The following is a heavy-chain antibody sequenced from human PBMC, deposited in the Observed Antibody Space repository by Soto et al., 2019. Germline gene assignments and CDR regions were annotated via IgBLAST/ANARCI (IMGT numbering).Heavy chain of an antibody. CDR1: GFTFSSSA. V-gene: IGHV1-58*02. CDR3: AAFSATYYDVLEPFDY. J-gene: IGHJ4*02. Sequence: GASVKVSCKASGFTFSSSAMQWVRQARGQRLEWIGWIVVGSGNTNYAQKFQERVTITRDMFTNTAYMELSSLTSGDTAVYYCAAFSATYYDVLEPFDYWGQGTLVTVSS. CDR2: IVVGSGNT. D-gene: IGHD3-9*01.